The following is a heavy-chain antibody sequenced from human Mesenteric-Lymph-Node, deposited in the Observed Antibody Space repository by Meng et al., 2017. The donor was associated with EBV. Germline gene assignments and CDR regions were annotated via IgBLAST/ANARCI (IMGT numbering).Heavy chain of an antibody. CDR3: ARQGPSGRTFDY. D-gene: IGHD1-26*01. J-gene: IGHJ4*02. CDR1: GGSISSRNYY. Sequence: QLPLQEPGHGPVNPSVTLSLTLPVSGGSISSRNYYWGWIRQPPGKGREWIGTYYNSGSTHYNPSLKSRVTISVDTSNNQFSLRLISVTAADTAAYYCARQGPSGRTFDYWGQGTLVTVSS. V-gene: IGHV4-39*01. CDR2: YYNSGST.